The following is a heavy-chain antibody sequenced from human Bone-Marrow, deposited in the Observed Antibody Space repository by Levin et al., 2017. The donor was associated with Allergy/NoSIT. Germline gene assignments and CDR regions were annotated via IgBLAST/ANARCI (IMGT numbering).Heavy chain of an antibody. J-gene: IGHJ6*02. V-gene: IGHV1-69*02. D-gene: IGHD3-10*01. Sequence: KISCKASGGTFSSYTISWVRQAPGQGLEWMGRIIPILGIANYAQKFQGRVTITADKSTSTAYMELSSLRSEDTAVYYCARITMVRGVMGGPGDYYYGMDVWGQGTTVTVSS. CDR2: IIPILGIA. CDR3: ARITMVRGVMGGPGDYYYGMDV. CDR1: GGTFSSYT.